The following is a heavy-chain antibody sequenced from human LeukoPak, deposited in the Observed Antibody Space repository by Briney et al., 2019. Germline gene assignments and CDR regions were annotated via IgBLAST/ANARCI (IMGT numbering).Heavy chain of an antibody. CDR2: IYPGDSDT. CDR3: ARQTSRWYVHYYYYMDV. CDR1: GYSSTSYW. V-gene: IGHV5-51*01. Sequence: GESLKISRKGSGYSSTSYWIGWVRQMPGKGLEWMRIIYPGDSDTRYSPSFQGQVTISADKSISTAYLQWSSLKASDTAMYYCARQTSRWYVHYYYYMDVWGKGTTVTVSS. J-gene: IGHJ6*03. D-gene: IGHD6-13*01.